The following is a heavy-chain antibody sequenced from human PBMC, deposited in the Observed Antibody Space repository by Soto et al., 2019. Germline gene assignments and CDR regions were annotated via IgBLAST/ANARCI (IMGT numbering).Heavy chain of an antibody. CDR1: GYTFTGYY. Sequence: ASVKVSCKASGYTFTGYYMHWVRQAPGQGLEWMGWINPNSGGTNYAQKFQGRVTMTRDTSISTAYMELSRLRSDDTAVYYCARSQRITMIVVVPSGPADWGHGTLVTVSS. J-gene: IGHJ4*01. V-gene: IGHV1-2*02. D-gene: IGHD3-22*01. CDR2: INPNSGGT. CDR3: ARSQRITMIVVVPSGPAD.